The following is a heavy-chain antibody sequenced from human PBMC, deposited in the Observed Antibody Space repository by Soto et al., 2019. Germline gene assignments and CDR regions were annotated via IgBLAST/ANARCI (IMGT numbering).Heavy chain of an antibody. CDR3: ARYPDSSGPYYYFDY. J-gene: IGHJ4*02. V-gene: IGHV3-66*01. Sequence: GGSLRLSCAASGFTVSSNYMSWVRQAPGKGLEWVSVIYSGGSTYYADSVKGRFTISRDNSKNTLYLQMNSLRAEDTAVYYCARYPDSSGPYYYFDYWGQGTLVTVSS. D-gene: IGHD3-22*01. CDR2: IYSGGST. CDR1: GFTVSSNY.